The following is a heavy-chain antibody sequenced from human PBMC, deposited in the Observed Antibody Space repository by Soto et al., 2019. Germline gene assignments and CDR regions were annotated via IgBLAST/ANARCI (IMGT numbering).Heavy chain of an antibody. J-gene: IGHJ1*01. V-gene: IGHV4-39*01. CDR3: ASTLRFLEYFQH. CDR2: IYYSGST. D-gene: IGHD3-3*01. CDR1: GGSISSSSYF. Sequence: SETLSLTCTVSGGSISSSSYFWGWIRQPPGKGLEWIGNIYYSGSTYYNPSLKSRVTISVDTSKNQFSLKLSSVTVADTAVYFCASTLRFLEYFQHWGQGTLVTVSS.